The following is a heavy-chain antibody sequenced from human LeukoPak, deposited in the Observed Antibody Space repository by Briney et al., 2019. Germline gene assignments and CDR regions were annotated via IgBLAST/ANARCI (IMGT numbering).Heavy chain of an antibody. Sequence: PSQTLSLTCALSGDSVSSNSAAWNWLRQPPSRGLEWLGRTYYRSKWYNNYAVSVKSRITINPDTSKNQFSLQLNSVTPEDTAVYYCAREVLSGWASNWFDPWGQGTLVTVSS. CDR3: AREVLSGWASNWFDP. V-gene: IGHV6-1*01. CDR1: GDSVSSNSAA. CDR2: TYYRSKWYN. J-gene: IGHJ5*02. D-gene: IGHD6-19*01.